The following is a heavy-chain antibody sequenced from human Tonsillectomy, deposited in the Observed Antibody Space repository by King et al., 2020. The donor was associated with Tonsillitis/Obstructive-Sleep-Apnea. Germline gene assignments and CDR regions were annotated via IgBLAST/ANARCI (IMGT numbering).Heavy chain of an antibody. D-gene: IGHD1-26*01. V-gene: IGHV3-7*01. CDR3: AREGGVGEGDV. J-gene: IGHJ6*04. CDR1: GFTFSSYW. CDR2: IKQDGSDI. Sequence: VQLVESGGGLVQPGGSLRLSCAASGFTFSSYWMSWVRQAPGKGLEWVANIKQDGSDIYYADSVKGRFTISRDNAKNSLYLQMNSLRAEDTAVYYCAREGGVGEGDVWGKGTTITVSS.